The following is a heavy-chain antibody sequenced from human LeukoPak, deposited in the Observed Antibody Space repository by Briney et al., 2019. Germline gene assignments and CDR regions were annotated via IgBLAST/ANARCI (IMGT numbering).Heavy chain of an antibody. CDR2: IYYSGST. CDR3: ARRLYSGSRYYYYYMDV. V-gene: IGHV4-39*07. CDR1: GGSISSSSYY. D-gene: IGHD1-26*01. Sequence: SETLSLTCTVSGGSISSSSYYWGWIRRPPGKGLEWIGSIYYSGSTYYNPSLKSRVTISIDTSKNQFSLKLSSVTAADTAVYYCARRLYSGSRYYYYYMDVWGKGTTVTVSS. J-gene: IGHJ6*03.